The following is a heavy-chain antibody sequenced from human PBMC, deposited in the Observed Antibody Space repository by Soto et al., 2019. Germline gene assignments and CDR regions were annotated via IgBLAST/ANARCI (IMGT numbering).Heavy chain of an antibody. CDR2: ISYDGSNK. J-gene: IGHJ6*02. D-gene: IGHD3-22*01. CDR3: ARGSVFYHYDSSGYLNYYGMDV. V-gene: IGHV3-30-3*01. CDR1: GFTFSSYA. Sequence: GGSLRLSCAASGFTFSSYAMHWVRQAPGKGLEWVAVISYDGSNKYYADSVKGRFTISRDNSKNTLYLQTNSLRAEDTAVYYCARGSVFYHYDSSGYLNYYGMDVWGQGTKVTVS.